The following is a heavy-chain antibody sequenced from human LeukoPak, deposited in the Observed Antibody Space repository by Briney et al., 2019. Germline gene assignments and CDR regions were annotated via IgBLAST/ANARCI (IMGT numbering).Heavy chain of an antibody. CDR3: ARDNWGTLEGIDGFDI. Sequence: PGGSLRLSCSASGFRFTTYWMTWVRQAQGKGLEWVADIRQDGSEKRYLDSVKGRFTISRDNAKNLLFLQMNSLRAEDTAVYYCARDNWGTLEGIDGFDIWGQGTMVTVSS. J-gene: IGHJ3*02. D-gene: IGHD7-27*01. CDR2: IRQDGSEK. CDR1: GFRFTTYW. V-gene: IGHV3-7*05.